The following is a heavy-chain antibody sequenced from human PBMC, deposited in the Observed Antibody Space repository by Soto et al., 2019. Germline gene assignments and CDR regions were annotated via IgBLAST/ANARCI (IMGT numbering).Heavy chain of an antibody. Sequence: PGGSLRLSCAASGFTFSTYWMSWVRQAPGKGLEWIAHTRQDGRQHYYVDSVKGRFIISRDNAKNSLYLQMNSLRAEDTAVYYCAKPPRYSPNPYNWFDPWGQGTLVTVSA. V-gene: IGHV3-7*03. CDR1: GFTFSTYW. D-gene: IGHD1-26*01. J-gene: IGHJ5*02. CDR3: AKPPRYSPNPYNWFDP. CDR2: TRQDGRQH.